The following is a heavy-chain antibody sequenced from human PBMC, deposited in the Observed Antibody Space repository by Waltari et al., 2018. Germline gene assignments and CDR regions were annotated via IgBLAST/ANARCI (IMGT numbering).Heavy chain of an antibody. V-gene: IGHV3-20*04. D-gene: IGHD2-2*01. Sequence: EVQLVESGGGVVRPGGSRRLTCAASGFNVDDYGLSRVRQAPGKGLEWVSGINWNGGSTGYADSVKGRFTISRDNAKNSLYLQMNSLRAEDTALYYCARDMPDGWFDPWGQGTLVTVSS. J-gene: IGHJ5*02. CDR3: ARDMPDGWFDP. CDR2: INWNGGST. CDR1: GFNVDDYG.